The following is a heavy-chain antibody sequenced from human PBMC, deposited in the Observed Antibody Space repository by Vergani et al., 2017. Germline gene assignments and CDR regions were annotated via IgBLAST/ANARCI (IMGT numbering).Heavy chain of an antibody. CDR2: ISSGGGDI. Sequence: EVQLLESGGGLVQPGGSRRLSCAGAGFTFDTYTMAYVRQAPGKGLEGVATISSGGGDIFYADSVKGRFTIARDNSKNTLFLQMNSLKDEDTAVYYCTTAWGLYYLHGEYFQYWGRGILVTVSS. CDR1: GFTFDTYT. J-gene: IGHJ1*01. V-gene: IGHV3-23*01. D-gene: IGHD3-10*01. CDR3: TTAWGLYYLHGEYFQY.